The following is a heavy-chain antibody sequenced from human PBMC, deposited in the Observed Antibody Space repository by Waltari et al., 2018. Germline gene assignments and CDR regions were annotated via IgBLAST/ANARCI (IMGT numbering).Heavy chain of an antibody. CDR3: TRQTRGYNNRY. V-gene: IGHV4-39*01. D-gene: IGHD3-22*01. Sequence: QLPPQGSGPGRGRPPATRASRGTAPREPTKDGVHYWVWIRQPPGQRLGWVGTVYYPGTTFDNPSLRGRVTMSIDTSRNQFSLELRSVTAADTAVYYCTRQTRGYNNRYWGQGTLITVSS. CDR2: VYYPGTT. CDR1: REPTKDGVHY. J-gene: IGHJ4*02.